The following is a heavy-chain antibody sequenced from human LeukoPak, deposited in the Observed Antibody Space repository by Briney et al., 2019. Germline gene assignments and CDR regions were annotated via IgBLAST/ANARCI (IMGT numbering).Heavy chain of an antibody. Sequence: GGALRLSCAASGVTFGSFSMNWVRQAPGQGLERISYIGGSSSTIYYADSVKGRFPISRDNSKNTLYLQIKSLRAEDTAVYYCAKGAVRTSVGAPIVDYWGQGTLVTVSS. CDR3: AKGAVRTSVGAPIVDY. V-gene: IGHV3-48*01. CDR1: GVTFGSFS. CDR2: IGGSSSTI. J-gene: IGHJ4*02. D-gene: IGHD1-26*01.